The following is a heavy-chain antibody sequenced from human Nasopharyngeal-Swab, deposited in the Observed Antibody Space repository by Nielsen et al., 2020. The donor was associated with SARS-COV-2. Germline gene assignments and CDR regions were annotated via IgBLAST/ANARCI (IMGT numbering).Heavy chain of an antibody. CDR2: IKSKTDGGTT. CDR3: TTGRDDYVWGSPDNDAFDI. V-gene: IGHV3-15*01. D-gene: IGHD3-16*01. Sequence: GGSLRLSCAASGFTFSNAWMSWVRQALGKGLEWVGRIKSKTDGGTTDYAAPVKGRFTISRDDSKNTLYLQMNSLKTEDTAVYYCTTGRDDYVWGSPDNDAFDIWGQGTMVTVSS. J-gene: IGHJ3*02. CDR1: GFTFSNAW.